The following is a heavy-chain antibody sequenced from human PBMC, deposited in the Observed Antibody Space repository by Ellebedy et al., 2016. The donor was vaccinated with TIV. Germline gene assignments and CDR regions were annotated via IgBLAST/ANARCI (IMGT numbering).Heavy chain of an antibody. CDR1: GFSFSGYY. J-gene: IGHJ4*02. CDR2: INPNSGAT. CDR3: ARGSLYDILTGSYRVFDS. V-gene: IGHV1-2*02. Sequence: AASVKVSCKSSGFSFSGYYAHWVRQAPGQGLEWMGWINPNSGATDFAQQFQGRVTLTWDTSIDTVYMELNSLTSDDTAIYYCARGSLYDILTGSYRVFDSWGQGTLVTVSS. D-gene: IGHD3-9*01.